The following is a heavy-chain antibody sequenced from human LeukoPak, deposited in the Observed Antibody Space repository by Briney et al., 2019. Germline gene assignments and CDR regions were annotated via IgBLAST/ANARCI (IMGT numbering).Heavy chain of an antibody. CDR3: ARGNGYSSSPCVY. CDR1: GFTFSSYS. V-gene: IGHV3-48*04. J-gene: IGHJ4*02. D-gene: IGHD6-13*01. CDR2: ISSSSSTI. Sequence: GGSLRLSCAASGFTFSSYSMNWVRQAPGKGLEWVSYISSSSSTIYYADSVKGRFTISRDNAKNSLYLQMNSLRAEDTAVYYCARGNGYSSSPCVYWGQGTLVTVSS.